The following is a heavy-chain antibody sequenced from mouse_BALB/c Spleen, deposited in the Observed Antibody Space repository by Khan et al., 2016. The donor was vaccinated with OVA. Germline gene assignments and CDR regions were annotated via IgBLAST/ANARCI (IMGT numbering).Heavy chain of an antibody. Sequence: EVQLQESGPSLVKPSQTLSLTCSVTGDSITSGYWNWIRKFPGNKLEYMGYISYSGSTYYNPSLKSRISITRDTSKNQHYLQLNSMTTEHSATYYCAGTSYYGNYYFDYWGQGTTLTVSS. CDR3: AGTSYYGNYYFDY. CDR1: GDSITSGY. V-gene: IGHV3-8*02. J-gene: IGHJ2*01. CDR2: ISYSGST. D-gene: IGHD2-10*01.